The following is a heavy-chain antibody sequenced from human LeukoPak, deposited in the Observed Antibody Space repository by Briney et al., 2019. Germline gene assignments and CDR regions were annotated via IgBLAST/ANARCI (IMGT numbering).Heavy chain of an antibody. V-gene: IGHV3-23*01. J-gene: IGHJ5*01. CDR3: ANHRSAFEF. CDR2: ISGSATGHIT. CDR1: GLPFSTHG. Sequence: PGGSLRLPCAASGLPFSTHGMSWVRQSPGKGLEWVSAISGSATGHITNYADSVKGRFTISRDNDKNTLYLQMNSLGVEDTAVYYCANHRSAFEFWGHGTLVTVSS.